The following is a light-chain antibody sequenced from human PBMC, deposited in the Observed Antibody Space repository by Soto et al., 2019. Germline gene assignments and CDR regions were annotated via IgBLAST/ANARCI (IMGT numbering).Light chain of an antibody. J-gene: IGKJ1*01. Sequence: ETVMTHASATLSVSPGGRATLSCRASQSISDTLAWYQQKPGQAPRLLIHGASTRATGFPARFSGSGSGTDFTLTISSMQSEDFAVYYCQQYNNWPWTFGQGTKVDIK. CDR3: QQYNNWPWT. V-gene: IGKV3-15*01. CDR1: QSISDT. CDR2: GAS.